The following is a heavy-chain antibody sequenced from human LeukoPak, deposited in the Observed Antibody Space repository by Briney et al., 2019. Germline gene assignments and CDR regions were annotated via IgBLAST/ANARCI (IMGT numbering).Heavy chain of an antibody. D-gene: IGHD3-22*01. CDR1: GGSISSSNW. CDR3: ARVTRSGYYGNYYYYAMDV. Sequence: SETLSLTCAVSGGSISSSNWWSWVRQPPGKGLEWIGEIYHSGSTNYNPSLKSRVTISVDKSKNQFSLKLSSVTAADTAVYYCARVTRSGYYGNYYYYAMDVWGQGTTVTVSS. J-gene: IGHJ6*02. V-gene: IGHV4-4*02. CDR2: IYHSGST.